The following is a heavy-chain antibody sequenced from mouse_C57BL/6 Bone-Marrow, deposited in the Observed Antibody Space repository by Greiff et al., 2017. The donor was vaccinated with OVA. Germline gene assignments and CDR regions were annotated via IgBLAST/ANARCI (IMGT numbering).Heavy chain of an antibody. V-gene: IGHV14-4*01. CDR2: IDPENGDT. CDR1: GFNIKDDY. CDR3: TTFDWYFDV. Sequence: VQLQQSGAELVRPGASVKLSCTASGFNIKDDYMHWVKQRPEQGLEWIGWIDPENGDTEYASKFQGKATITADTSSITAYLQLSSLTSEDTAVYYCTTFDWYFDVWGTGTTVTVSS. J-gene: IGHJ1*03.